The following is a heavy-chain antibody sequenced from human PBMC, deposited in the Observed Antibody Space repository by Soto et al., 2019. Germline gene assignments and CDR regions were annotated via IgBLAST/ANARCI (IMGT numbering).Heavy chain of an antibody. J-gene: IGHJ3*02. D-gene: IGHD3-22*01. V-gene: IGHV3-23*01. Sequence: PGGFLRLSCAASGFIFSSYAISWVRQVLGQGMEGVSAISGTGDTTYYADYVKGRFTISRENSKKTFYLQVNSLRAEDTAVYHCAKGGYSYDSSDSDAFDIWGPGTMVTVSS. CDR2: ISGTGDTT. CDR1: GFIFSSYA. CDR3: AKGGYSYDSSDSDAFDI.